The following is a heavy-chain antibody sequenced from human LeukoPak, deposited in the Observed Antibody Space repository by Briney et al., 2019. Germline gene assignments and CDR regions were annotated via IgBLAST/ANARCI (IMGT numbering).Heavy chain of an antibody. CDR2: INSDGSST. J-gene: IGHJ5*02. CDR1: GFTFRSHW. CDR3: VRDTSIAARPSWFDP. D-gene: IGHD6-6*01. Sequence: GGSLRLSCAASGFTFRSHWMQWVRHVPGKALVCVSRINSDGSSTTYADSVKGRFTVSRDNAKNTLYLQINSLRVEDTAVYYCVRDTSIAARPSWFDPWGQGTLVIVSS. V-gene: IGHV3-74*01.